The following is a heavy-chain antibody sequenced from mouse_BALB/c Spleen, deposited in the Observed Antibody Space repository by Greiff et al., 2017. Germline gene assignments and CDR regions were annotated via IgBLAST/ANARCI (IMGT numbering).Heavy chain of an antibody. CDR2: ISYCGST. V-gene: IGHV3-2*02. D-gene: IGHD1-1*01. CDR3: ASDGKGQNFDY. J-gene: IGHJ2*01. Sequence: EVMLVESGPGLVKPSQSLSLTCTVTGYSITSDYAWNWIRQFPGNKLEWMGYISYCGSTSYNPSLKSRISITRDTSKNQFFLQLNSVTTEDTATYYCASDGKGQNFDYGGQGTTLTVSS. CDR1: GYSITSDYA.